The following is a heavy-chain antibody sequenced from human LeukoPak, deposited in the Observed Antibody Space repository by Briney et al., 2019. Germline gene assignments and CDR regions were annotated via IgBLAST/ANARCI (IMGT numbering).Heavy chain of an antibody. Sequence: GESLKISCKGSGYSFTSYWIGWVRPVPGKGLGWVGIIYPGDSDTRYSPSFQGQVTISADKSISTAYLQWSSLKASDPAMYYCARQDGYGRYYFDYWGQGTLVTVSS. V-gene: IGHV5-51*01. CDR1: GYSFTSYW. CDR2: IYPGDSDT. CDR3: ARQDGYGRYYFDY. D-gene: IGHD5-24*01. J-gene: IGHJ4*02.